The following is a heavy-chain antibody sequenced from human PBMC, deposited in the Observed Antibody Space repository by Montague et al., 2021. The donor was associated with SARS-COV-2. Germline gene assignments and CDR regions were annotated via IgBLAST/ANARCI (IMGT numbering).Heavy chain of an antibody. V-gene: IGHV4-39*01. D-gene: IGHD6-19*01. Sequence: SETLSLTCTVSGGSISSSNYYWGWIRQPPGKGLEWIGSIYYSGTTYYNPSLQSRVTISVDTSKKQFSLKLSSVTAADTAAYYCARETYTSGWFRQFDYWGQGTLVTVSS. CDR1: GGSISSSNYY. J-gene: IGHJ4*02. CDR3: ARETYTSGWFRQFDY. CDR2: IYYSGTT.